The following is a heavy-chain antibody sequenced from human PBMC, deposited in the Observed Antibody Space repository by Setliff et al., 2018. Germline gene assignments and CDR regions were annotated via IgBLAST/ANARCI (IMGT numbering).Heavy chain of an antibody. Sequence: PGGSLRLSCAASGFTFTNYIIHWVRQAPGKGLEWVAVMSLDETNKYYADSVRGRFTISRDISKNTLYLQMNSLRPEDTAVYFCARDGSVRGVDEYFDYWGQGTLVTVSS. CDR2: MSLDETNK. J-gene: IGHJ4*01. D-gene: IGHD1-26*01. V-gene: IGHV3-30-3*01. CDR3: ARDGSVRGVDEYFDY. CDR1: GFTFTNYI.